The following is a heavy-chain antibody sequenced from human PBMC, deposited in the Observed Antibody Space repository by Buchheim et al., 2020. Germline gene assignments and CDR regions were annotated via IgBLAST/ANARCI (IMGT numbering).Heavy chain of an antibody. CDR1: GGSISSSSYY. V-gene: IGHV4-39*01. CDR2: IYYSGST. Sequence: QLQLQESGPGLVKPSETLSLTCTVSGGSISSSSYYWGWIRQPPGKGLEWIGSIYYSGSTYYNPSLTSRVTISVDTSKNQFSLKLSSVTAADTAVYYCARRLPRYYDFWSGYYDYYYGMDVWGQGTT. D-gene: IGHD3-3*01. J-gene: IGHJ6*02. CDR3: ARRLPRYYDFWSGYYDYYYGMDV.